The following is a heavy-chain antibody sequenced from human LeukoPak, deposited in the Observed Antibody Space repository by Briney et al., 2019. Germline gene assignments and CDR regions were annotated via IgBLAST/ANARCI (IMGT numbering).Heavy chain of an antibody. D-gene: IGHD2-2*01. CDR2: ISAYNGNT. CDR1: GYTFTSYG. Sequence: ASAKVSCKASGYTFTSYGISWVRQAPGQGLEWMGWISAYNGNTNYAQKLQGRVTMTTDTSTSTAYMELRSPRSDDTAVYYCARVEYCSSTSCYFDLWGRGTLVTVSS. J-gene: IGHJ2*01. CDR3: ARVEYCSSTSCYFDL. V-gene: IGHV1-18*01.